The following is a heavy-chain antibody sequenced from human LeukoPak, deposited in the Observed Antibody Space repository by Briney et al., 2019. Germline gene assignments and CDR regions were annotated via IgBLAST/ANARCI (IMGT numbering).Heavy chain of an antibody. CDR1: GFTFSGYS. J-gene: IGHJ3*02. Sequence: GGSLRLSCAASGFTFSGYSMIWVRRASGRGLEWRSYISSSSSTISYADSVKGRFTISRDNAQNSLYLLMNSLRDEDTAVYYCARETGYAFDMWGQGTMVTVSS. V-gene: IGHV3-48*02. CDR3: ARETGYAFDM. CDR2: ISSSSSTI.